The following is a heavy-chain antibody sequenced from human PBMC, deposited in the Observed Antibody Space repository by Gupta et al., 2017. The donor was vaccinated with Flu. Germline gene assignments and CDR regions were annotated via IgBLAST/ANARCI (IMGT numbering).Heavy chain of an antibody. J-gene: IGHJ1*01. CDR2: IYYSGST. Sequence: QLQLQESGPGLVKPSETLSLTCPVSGGSISSSSYYWGWIRQPPGKGLEWIGSIYYSGSTYYNPSLKSRVTISVDTSKNQFSLKLSSVTAADTAVYYCARLTKHSSGYYSDLEYFQHWGQGTLATVSS. D-gene: IGHD3-22*01. V-gene: IGHV4-39*01. CDR3: ARLTKHSSGYYSDLEYFQH. CDR1: GGSISSSSYY.